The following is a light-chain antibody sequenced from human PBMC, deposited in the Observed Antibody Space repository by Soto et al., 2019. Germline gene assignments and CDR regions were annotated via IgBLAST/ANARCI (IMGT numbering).Light chain of an antibody. CDR2: DVS. CDR1: QSVSPW. CDR3: QQYNTYTHT. Sequence: IQMTQTPSTLSASVGDRVTIACRASQSVSPWLAWYQQKPGKAPTLLIYDVSNLQSGVPSRFSGSGSGTEFTLTISSLQPDDFATYYCQQYNTYTHTFGQGTKLEI. J-gene: IGKJ2*01. V-gene: IGKV1-5*01.